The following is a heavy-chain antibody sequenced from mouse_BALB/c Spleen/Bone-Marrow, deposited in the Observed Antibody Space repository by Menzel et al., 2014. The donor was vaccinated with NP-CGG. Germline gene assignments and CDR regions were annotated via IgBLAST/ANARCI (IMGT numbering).Heavy chain of an antibody. Sequence: VQLQQSGPELVKPGASVKMSCKASGYTFTNYVMHWVKQKPGQGLEWIGYINPYNDGTKYNEKFKGKATLTSDKSSGTAYMELSGLTSEDSAVYYCARRPSFYGSSYGAMDYWGQGTSVTVSS. CDR1: GYTFTNYV. CDR2: INPYNDGT. CDR3: ARRPSFYGSSYGAMDY. D-gene: IGHD1-1*01. V-gene: IGHV1-14*01. J-gene: IGHJ4*01.